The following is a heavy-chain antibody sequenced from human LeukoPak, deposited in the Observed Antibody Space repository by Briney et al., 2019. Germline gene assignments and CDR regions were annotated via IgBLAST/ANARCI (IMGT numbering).Heavy chain of an antibody. Sequence: GASVKVSCKARGNTFTTSDFVWVRQAPGQGLEWMGEISPHSGTTLYPQRFLGRVSISADSSSSTVFIEMNSLTFEDTAIYYCAAKKPYCSNTSCRGFDLWGQGTEVIVTS. CDR1: GNTFTTSD. D-gene: IGHD2-2*01. J-gene: IGHJ3*01. CDR2: ISPHSGTT. CDR3: AAKKPYCSNTSCRGFDL. V-gene: IGHV1-69*13.